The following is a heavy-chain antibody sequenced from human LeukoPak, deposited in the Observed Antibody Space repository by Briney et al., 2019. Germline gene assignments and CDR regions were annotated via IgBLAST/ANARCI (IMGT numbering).Heavy chain of an antibody. V-gene: IGHV1-2*02. CDR3: ARRSRNGLDAFDI. Sequence: GASVKVSCKASAYTFTGYYLHWVRQAPGQGLQWMGWIDPNNGDTEYAQKFQGRVTMTRDRPISTAYMELGRLTSDDTAVYYCARRSRNGLDAFDIWGQGTMVTVSS. CDR1: AYTFTGYY. CDR2: IDPNNGDT. J-gene: IGHJ3*02. D-gene: IGHD1-14*01.